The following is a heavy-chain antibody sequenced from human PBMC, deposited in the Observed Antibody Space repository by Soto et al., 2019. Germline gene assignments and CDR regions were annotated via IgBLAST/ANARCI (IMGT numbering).Heavy chain of an antibody. D-gene: IGHD6-13*01. CDR3: ARDPPAAGRWEFLL. V-gene: IGHV3-21*01. CDR2: ISSSSSYI. CDR1: GFTFSSYS. J-gene: IGHJ4*02. Sequence: EVQLVESGGGLVKPGGSLRLSCTASGFTFSSYSMNWVRQAPGKGLEWVSSISSSSSYIYYADSVKGRFTISRDNAKNSLYLQMNSLRAEDTAVYYCARDPPAAGRWEFLLWGQGTLVTVSS.